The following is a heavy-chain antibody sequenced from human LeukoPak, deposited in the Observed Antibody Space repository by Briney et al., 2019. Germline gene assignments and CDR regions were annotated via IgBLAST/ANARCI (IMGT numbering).Heavy chain of an antibody. V-gene: IGHV4-34*01. CDR2: INHSGST. CDR1: GGSFSGYY. Sequence: SETLSLTCAVYGGSFSGYYWGWIRQPPGKGLEWIGEINHSGSTNYNPSLKSRVTISVDTSKNQFSLKLSSVTAADTAVYYCARTREDFWSGYPHYYYYMDVWGKGTTVTVSS. D-gene: IGHD3-3*01. CDR3: ARTREDFWSGYPHYYYYMDV. J-gene: IGHJ6*03.